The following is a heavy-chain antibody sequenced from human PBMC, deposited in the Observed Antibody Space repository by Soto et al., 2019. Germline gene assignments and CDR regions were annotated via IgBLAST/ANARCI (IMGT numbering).Heavy chain of an antibody. Sequence: QVQLVQSGAEVKKPGSSVKVSCKASGGTFSSYAISWVRQAPGQGLEWMGGIIPIFGTANYAQKFQGRGTITADESTSTAYMELSSLRSEDTAVYYCARSPPDYGDLSYYFDYWGQGTLVTVSS. J-gene: IGHJ4*02. CDR1: GGTFSSYA. CDR3: ARSPPDYGDLSYYFDY. D-gene: IGHD4-17*01. CDR2: IIPIFGTA. V-gene: IGHV1-69*01.